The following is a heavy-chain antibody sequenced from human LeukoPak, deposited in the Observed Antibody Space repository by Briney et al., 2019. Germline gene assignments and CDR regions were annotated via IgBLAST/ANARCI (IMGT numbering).Heavy chain of an antibody. CDR1: GFTFDDYA. Sequence: PGGSLRLSCAASGFTFDDYAMHWVRQAPGKGLEWASGISWNSGSIGYADSVKGRFTISRDNAKNSLYLQMNSLRAEDTALYYCAKVKYSSSWVDAFDIWGQGTMVTVSS. CDR3: AKVKYSSSWVDAFDI. V-gene: IGHV3-9*01. J-gene: IGHJ3*02. D-gene: IGHD6-13*01. CDR2: ISWNSGSI.